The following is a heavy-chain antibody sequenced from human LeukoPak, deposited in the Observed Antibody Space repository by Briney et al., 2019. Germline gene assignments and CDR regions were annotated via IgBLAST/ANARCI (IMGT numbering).Heavy chain of an antibody. V-gene: IGHV3-74*01. Sequence: GGSLRLSCVASGFTFSSYWMHWVRQDPRKGLVWVSRINGDGRNINYADSVRGRFTISRDNTKNTLYLQMNTLRVEDTAVYYCTRDLMDYDVSTGLHHYYMDVWGQGTTVTVSS. CDR2: INGDGRNI. CDR3: TRDLMDYDVSTGLHHYYMDV. D-gene: IGHD3-9*01. J-gene: IGHJ6*02. CDR1: GFTFSSYW.